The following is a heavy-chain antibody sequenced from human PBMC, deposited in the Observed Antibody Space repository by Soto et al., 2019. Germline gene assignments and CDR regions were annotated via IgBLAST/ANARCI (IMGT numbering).Heavy chain of an antibody. CDR1: GDTLTVYY. CDR2: INPNSGAT. D-gene: IGHD1-26*01. Sequence: ASVKVSCKASGDTLTVYYIHWVRQAPGQGLGWMGWINPNSGATNYAQKFQGRVTMTRDTSISTAYMDLSRLRSDDTAVYYCAGGVLSGTYSNWFDPWRQGTLVTVSS. CDR3: AGGVLSGTYSNWFDP. J-gene: IGHJ5*02. V-gene: IGHV1-2*02.